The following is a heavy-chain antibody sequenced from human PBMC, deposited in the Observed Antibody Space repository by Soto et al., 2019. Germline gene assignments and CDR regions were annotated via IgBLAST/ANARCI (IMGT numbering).Heavy chain of an antibody. V-gene: IGHV3-30-3*01. CDR1: GFTFSSYA. CDR3: ARDMRLGRSSGTIFDY. Sequence: SGGSLRLSCAASGFTFSSYAMHWVRQAPGKGLEWVAVISYDGSNKYYADSVKGRFTISRDNSKNTLYLQMNSLRAEDTAVYYCARDMRLGRSSGTIFDYWGQGTLVTVSS. J-gene: IGHJ4*02. D-gene: IGHD2-2*01. CDR2: ISYDGSNK.